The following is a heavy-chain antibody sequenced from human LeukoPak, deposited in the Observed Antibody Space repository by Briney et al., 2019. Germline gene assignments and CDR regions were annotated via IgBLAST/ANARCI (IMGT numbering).Heavy chain of an antibody. Sequence: GGSLRLSCTASGFAFDDHGMSWVRQVPGKGLEWVSGINWNGGSTGYADPLRGRFTISSDNAKNSLYLQMDSLRAEDTALYYCARAPITSPFYFDYWGQGTLVTVSS. D-gene: IGHD2-2*01. CDR3: ARAPITSPFYFDY. J-gene: IGHJ4*02. CDR1: GFAFDDHG. CDR2: INWNGGST. V-gene: IGHV3-20*04.